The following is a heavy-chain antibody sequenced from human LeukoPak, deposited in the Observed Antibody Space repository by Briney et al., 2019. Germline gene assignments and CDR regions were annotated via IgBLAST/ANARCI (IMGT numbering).Heavy chain of an antibody. CDR3: AIDRTFNY. D-gene: IGHD1-14*01. CDR2: ISSSSSYI. CDR1: GFTFSSYS. Sequence: GGSLRLSCAASGFTFSSYSMNWVRQAPGKGLEWVSSISSSSSYIFYADSVKGRFTISRDNSKNTLYMQMNSLRADDTAVYYCAIDRTFNYWGQGTLVTVSS. V-gene: IGHV3-21*04. J-gene: IGHJ4*02.